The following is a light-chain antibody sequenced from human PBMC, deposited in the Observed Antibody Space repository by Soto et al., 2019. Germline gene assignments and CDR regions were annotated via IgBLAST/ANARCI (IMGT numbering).Light chain of an antibody. J-gene: IGKJ5*01. CDR2: SAS. V-gene: IGKV1-12*01. CDR1: QDIGNW. Sequence: DIHVNQSPPSMAASVGDRVTITCRASQDIGNWMTWYQQKPGKAPKLLIYSASTLVRGVPSRFSGSGSGTEFTLTISGLQPEDSLTYYCQQAKSFPITFGQGTRLEI. CDR3: QQAKSFPIT.